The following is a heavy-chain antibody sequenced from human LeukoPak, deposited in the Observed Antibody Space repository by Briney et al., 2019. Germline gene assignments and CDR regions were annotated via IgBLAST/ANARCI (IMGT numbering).Heavy chain of an antibody. D-gene: IGHD3-22*01. CDR2: INHSGST. CDR3: ARGRKKTERYYYDSSGYFFDP. CDR1: GGSFSGYY. V-gene: IGHV4-34*01. J-gene: IGHJ5*02. Sequence: PSETLSLTCAVYGGSFSGYYWSWIRQPPGKGLEWIGEINHSGSTNYNPSLKSRVTISVDTSKNQFSLKLSSVTAADTAVYYCARGRKKTERYYYDSSGYFFDPWGQGTLVTVSS.